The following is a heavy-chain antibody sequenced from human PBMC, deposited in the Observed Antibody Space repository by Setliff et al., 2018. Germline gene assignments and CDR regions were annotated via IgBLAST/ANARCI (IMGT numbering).Heavy chain of an antibody. V-gene: IGHV3-30*02. J-gene: IGHJ4*02. D-gene: IGHD3-22*01. CDR1: GFTFSNHG. Sequence: GGSLRLSCAASGFTFSNHGMHWVRQAPGKGLEWVAFIRHDGNNKYYKDSVRDRFTISRDNSKNTVYLQMNNLRPGDTAVYYCAKELIEVMMTGLEFWGQGTMVTVSS. CDR2: IRHDGNNK. CDR3: AKELIEVMMTGLEF.